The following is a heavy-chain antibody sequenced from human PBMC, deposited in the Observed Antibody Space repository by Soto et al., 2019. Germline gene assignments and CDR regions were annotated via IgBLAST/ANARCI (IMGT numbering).Heavy chain of an antibody. Sequence: QVQLVQSGAEVKKPGSSVKVSCKASGGTFSSYAISWVRQAPGQGLEWMGGIIPISGTANYAQKFQGRVTITADESTSTAYMELSSLRSEDTAVYYCARDHYRIAVAGTYHYYYYGMDVWGQGTTVTVSS. D-gene: IGHD6-19*01. J-gene: IGHJ6*02. CDR3: ARDHYRIAVAGTYHYYYYGMDV. CDR1: GGTFSSYA. CDR2: IIPISGTA. V-gene: IGHV1-69*12.